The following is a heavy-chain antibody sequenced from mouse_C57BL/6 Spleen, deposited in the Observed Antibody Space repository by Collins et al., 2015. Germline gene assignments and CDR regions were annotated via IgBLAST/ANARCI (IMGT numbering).Heavy chain of an antibody. Sequence: QVQLQQPGAELVKPGASVKLSCKASGYTFTSYWMRWVKQRPGQGLEWIGMIHPNSGSTNYNEKFKSKATLTVDKSSSTAYMQLSSLTSEDSAVYYCARSGYYGSSYDYFDYWGQGTILTVSS. CDR2: IHPNSGST. CDR1: GYTFTSYW. V-gene: IGHV1-64*01. J-gene: IGHJ2*01. CDR3: ARSGYYGSSYDYFDY. D-gene: IGHD1-1*01.